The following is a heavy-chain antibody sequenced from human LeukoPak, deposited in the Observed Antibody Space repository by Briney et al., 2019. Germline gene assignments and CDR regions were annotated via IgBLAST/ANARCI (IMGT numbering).Heavy chain of an antibody. Sequence: GGSLRLSCAASGFTFSKYLMLWVRQAPGKGLESVSRINTDGTVTTYADSVKGRFTVSRDNADNTMFLQMNSVRDEDTAVYYCATKQWMAPPPDSWGQGTPVTVSS. CDR1: GFTFSKYL. CDR3: ATKQWMAPPPDS. CDR2: INTDGTVT. V-gene: IGHV3-74*01. D-gene: IGHD6-19*01. J-gene: IGHJ4*02.